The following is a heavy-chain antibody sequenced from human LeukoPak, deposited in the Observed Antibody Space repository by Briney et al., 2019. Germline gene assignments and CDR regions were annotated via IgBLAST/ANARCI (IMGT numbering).Heavy chain of an antibody. D-gene: IGHD2-15*01. CDR1: GFTFSTYW. V-gene: IGHV3-74*01. CDR3: ATSARTYLGSSLDY. CDR2: ISSDASIT. J-gene: IGHJ4*02. Sequence: GSLSLSCAASGFTFSTYWMHWVRPDPGKGLVWVSRISSDASITSYADPVKGRFTISRDNAKNTLYLQMNSLRAEDTALYYCATSARTYLGSSLDYWGQGTLVTVSS.